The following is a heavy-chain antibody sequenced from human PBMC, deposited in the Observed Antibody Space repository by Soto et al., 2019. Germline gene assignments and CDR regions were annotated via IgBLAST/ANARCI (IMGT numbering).Heavy chain of an antibody. Sequence: VQLVQSGAEVRKPGSSVKVSCEASGGGFNNYVISWLRQAPGRGLEWMGGIIPNYEAANYAQKFRGRLTITADKATNTAYMELNSLRPEDTATYYCARYWNAGTLYGAFDIWGQGTTVIVS. J-gene: IGHJ3*02. V-gene: IGHV1-69*06. CDR3: ARYWNAGTLYGAFDI. CDR2: IIPNYEAA. CDR1: GGGFNNYV. D-gene: IGHD4-17*01.